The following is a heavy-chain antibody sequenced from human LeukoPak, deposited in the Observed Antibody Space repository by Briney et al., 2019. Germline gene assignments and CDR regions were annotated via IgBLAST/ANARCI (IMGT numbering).Heavy chain of an antibody. Sequence: SETLSLTCTVSGGSISSYYWSWIRQPPGKGLEWIGYIYYSGSTNYDPSLKSRVTISVDTSKNQFSLKLSSVTAADTAVYYCARQGYYYDSSGFDYWGQGTLVTVSS. D-gene: IGHD3-22*01. J-gene: IGHJ4*02. CDR3: ARQGYYYDSSGFDY. CDR2: IYYSGST. V-gene: IGHV4-59*08. CDR1: GGSISSYY.